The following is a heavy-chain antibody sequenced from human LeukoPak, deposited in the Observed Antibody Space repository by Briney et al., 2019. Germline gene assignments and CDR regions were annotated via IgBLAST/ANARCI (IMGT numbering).Heavy chain of an antibody. D-gene: IGHD2-2*01. CDR3: ARGPLRESTSRDAFDI. V-gene: IGHV1-2*02. CDR2: INPNSGGT. J-gene: IGHJ3*02. CDR1: GYTFTGYY. Sequence: GASVKVSCKASGYTFTGYYMHWVRQAPGQGLEWMGWINPNSGGTNYAQKFQGRVTMTRDTSISTAYMELSRLRSDDTAVYYCARGPLRESTSRDAFDIWGQGTMVTVSS.